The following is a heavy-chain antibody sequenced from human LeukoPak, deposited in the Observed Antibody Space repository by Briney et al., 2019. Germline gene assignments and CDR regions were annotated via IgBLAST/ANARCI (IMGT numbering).Heavy chain of an antibody. Sequence: PGGSLRLSCAGSGFTFSGSALHWVRQAPGKGLEWIGRIRSKANSFVTVYTASVEGRFTISRDDSKNTAYLQMNSLRTEDTAVYYCAKENLVDYDFWSGYPMVDYWGQGTLVTVSS. V-gene: IGHV3-73*01. CDR1: GFTFSGSA. CDR2: IRSKANSFVT. CDR3: AKENLVDYDFWSGYPMVDY. J-gene: IGHJ4*02. D-gene: IGHD3-3*01.